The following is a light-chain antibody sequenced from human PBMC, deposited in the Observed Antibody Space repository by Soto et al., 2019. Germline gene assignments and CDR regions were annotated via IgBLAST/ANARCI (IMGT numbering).Light chain of an antibody. CDR3: QQYNSYS. Sequence: GDRVTISCRTSQGFGSPLAWHRPTPGKPPRLLIYDGSTLQSGVPSRFSGSGSGTEFTLTIRSPQPDDFATYYCQQYNSYSFGHGTKVDIK. CDR1: QGFGSP. J-gene: IGKJ1*01. V-gene: IGKV1-13*02. CDR2: DGS.